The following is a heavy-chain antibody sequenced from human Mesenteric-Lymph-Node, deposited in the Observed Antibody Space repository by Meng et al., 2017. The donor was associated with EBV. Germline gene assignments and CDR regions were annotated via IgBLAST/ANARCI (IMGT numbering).Heavy chain of an antibody. CDR1: GGTFSGDS. V-gene: IGHV4-34*01. CDR2: INQSGST. Sequence: QGHQHPWGAGRLKPSGTLSLRCAVYGGTFSGDSWTWIRQPPGKGPEWIGEINQSGSTNYSPSLKSRVTISVDTSKTQFSLNLRSVTAADTAVYYCARLGNGHWGQGTLVTVSS. CDR3: ARLGNGH. J-gene: IGHJ4*02.